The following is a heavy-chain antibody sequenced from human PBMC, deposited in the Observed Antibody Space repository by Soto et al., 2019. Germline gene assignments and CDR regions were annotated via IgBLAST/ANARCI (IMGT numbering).Heavy chain of an antibody. CDR2: ISGSGGST. J-gene: IGHJ3*02. V-gene: IGHV3-23*01. D-gene: IGHD7-27*01. CDR1: GFTFSSYA. Sequence: GGSLRLSCAASGFTFSSYAMSWVRQAPGKGLEWVSAISGSGGSTYYADSVKGRFTISRDNSKNTLYLQMNSLRAEDTVVYYGAKQISAMNWGRVDAFDNWGQGTMVTVSS. CDR3: AKQISAMNWGRVDAFDN.